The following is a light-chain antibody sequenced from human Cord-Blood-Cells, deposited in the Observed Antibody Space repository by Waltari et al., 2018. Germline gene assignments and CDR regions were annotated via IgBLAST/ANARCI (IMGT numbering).Light chain of an antibody. CDR2: AAS. CDR3: QQSYSTPFT. V-gene: IGKV1-39*01. Sequence: DIQMTQSPPSMSGSVRHRVTSTCRARQSISSYLNWYQQKPGKAPKLLIYAASSLQSGVPSRFSGSGSGTDCTLTISSLQPEDFATYYCQQSYSTPFTFGPGTKVDIK. J-gene: IGKJ3*01. CDR1: QSISSY.